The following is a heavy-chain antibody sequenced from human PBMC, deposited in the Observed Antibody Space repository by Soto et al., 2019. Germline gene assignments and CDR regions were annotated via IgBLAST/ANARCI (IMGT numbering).Heavy chain of an antibody. J-gene: IGHJ4*02. CDR3: VRENEMAGATSAFEY. D-gene: IGHD1-26*01. Sequence: PGGSLRLSCEASGFRFNPYSMNWVRQAPQKGLEWVSLIDARSNYIYYADSVKGRFTISRDNARNSLYLQMDSLRAEDTAVYYCVRENEMAGATSAFEYWGQGTPVTVSS. CDR1: GFRFNPYS. CDR2: IDARSNYI. V-gene: IGHV3-21*06.